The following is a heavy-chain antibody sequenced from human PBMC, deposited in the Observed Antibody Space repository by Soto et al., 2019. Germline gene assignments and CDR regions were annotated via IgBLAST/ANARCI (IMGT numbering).Heavy chain of an antibody. Sequence: PGGSLRLSHAASGFTFSNAWMNWVRQAPGKGLEWVVRIKSKTDGGTTDYASPVKGRFTISRDDSKNTLYLQLNSQQNDDKTEYYCPTDPTFLDSWGPATPVTVSS. CDR2: IKSKTDGGTT. J-gene: IGHJ4*02. D-gene: IGHD3-16*01. CDR1: GFTFSNAW. V-gene: IGHV3-15*07. CDR3: PTDPTFLDS.